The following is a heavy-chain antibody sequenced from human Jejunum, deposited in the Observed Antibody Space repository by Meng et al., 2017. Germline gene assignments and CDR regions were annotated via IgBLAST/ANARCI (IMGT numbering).Heavy chain of an antibody. D-gene: IGHD1-1*01. J-gene: IGHJ2*01. CDR2: IYYSGST. CDR1: GASMSSGNYY. Sequence: RGGGAGLGRPSQAGALAGTGSGASMSSGNYYWTWIRQHPGKGLEWIGYIYYSGSTYYNPSLQSLVTISIDMSENQFSLKLTSVTAADTAVYYCARVNWTSSYWYFDLWGRGTLVTVSS. CDR3: ARVNWTSSYWYFDL. V-gene: IGHV4-31*01.